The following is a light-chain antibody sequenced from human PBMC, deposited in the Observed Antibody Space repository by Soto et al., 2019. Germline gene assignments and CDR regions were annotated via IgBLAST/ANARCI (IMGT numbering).Light chain of an antibody. J-gene: IGLJ2*01. CDR3: QSFDSSFIGLV. CDR2: DNT. Sequence: VLTQPPSVTGAPGQRVTISCTGSNSNIGADYGVHWYQQFPETAPKLLIYDNTNRPSGVPDRFSGSKSGTSASLAITGLQAEDEADYYCQSFDSSFIGLVFGGGTKVTVL. V-gene: IGLV1-40*01. CDR1: NSNIGADYG.